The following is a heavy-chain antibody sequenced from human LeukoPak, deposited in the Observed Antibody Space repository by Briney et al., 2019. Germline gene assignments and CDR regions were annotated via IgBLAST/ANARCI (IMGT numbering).Heavy chain of an antibody. D-gene: IGHD3-10*01. V-gene: IGHV4-59*01. J-gene: IGHJ4*02. CDR3: ARDPSYFGGYFDY. CDR1: GGSINNYY. Sequence: SETLSLTCTVSGGSINNYYWSWIRQPPGKGLEWIGYIYCSGSTNYNPSLKSRVTISVDTSKNQFSLKLSSVTAADTAVYYCARDPSYFGGYFDYWGQGTLVTVSS. CDR2: IYCSGST.